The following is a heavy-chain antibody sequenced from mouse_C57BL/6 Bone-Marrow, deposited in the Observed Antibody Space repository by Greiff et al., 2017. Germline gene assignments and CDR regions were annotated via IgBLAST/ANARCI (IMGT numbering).Heavy chain of an antibody. J-gene: IGHJ1*03. D-gene: IGHD1-1*01. CDR3: ATPNYGSSYGYWYFDV. Sequence: VQLKQSGAELVKPGASVKLSCTASGFNIKDYYMHWVKQRTEQGLEWIGRIDPEDGETKYAPKFPGKATITADTSSNTAYLQLSSLTSEDTAVYYCATPNYGSSYGYWYFDVWGTGTTVTVSS. V-gene: IGHV14-2*01. CDR2: IDPEDGET. CDR1: GFNIKDYY.